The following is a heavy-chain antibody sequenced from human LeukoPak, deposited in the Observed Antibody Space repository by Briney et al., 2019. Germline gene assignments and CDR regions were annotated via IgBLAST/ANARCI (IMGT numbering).Heavy chain of an antibody. CDR1: GFTFDDYA. J-gene: IGHJ4*02. CDR2: ISWNSGSI. D-gene: IGHD3-22*01. V-gene: IGHV3-9*01. CDR3: AKAAYYYDSSPYLAY. Sequence: GGSLRLSCAASGFTFDDYAMHWVRQAPGKGLEWVSGISWNSGSIGYADSVKGRFTISRDNAKNSLYRQMNSLRAEDTALYYCAKAAYYYDSSPYLAYWGQGTLVTVSS.